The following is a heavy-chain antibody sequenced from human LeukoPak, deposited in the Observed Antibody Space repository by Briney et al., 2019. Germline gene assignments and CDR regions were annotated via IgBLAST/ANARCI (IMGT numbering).Heavy chain of an antibody. V-gene: IGHV3-7*01. D-gene: IGHD3-22*01. CDR1: GFTFSSYW. CDR3: ARDIYDSSGHSDY. Sequence: RGSLRLSCAASGFTFSSYWMSWVRQAPGKGLEWVANIKQDGSEKYYVDSVKGRFTISRDNAKNSLYLQMNSLRAEDTAVYYCARDIYDSSGHSDYWGQGTLVTVSS. J-gene: IGHJ4*02. CDR2: IKQDGSEK.